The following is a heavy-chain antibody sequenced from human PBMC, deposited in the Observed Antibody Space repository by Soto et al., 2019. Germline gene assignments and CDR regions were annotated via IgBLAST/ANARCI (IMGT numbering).Heavy chain of an antibody. CDR3: AREARIVALDD. CDR1: GFTFSSYA. Sequence: GGSLRLSYAASGFTFSSYAMHWVRQAPGKGLEWVAVISYDGSNKYYADSVKGRFTISRDNSKNTLYLQMNSLRAEDTAVYYGAREARIVALDDWGQGTLVTVSS. V-gene: IGHV3-30-3*01. J-gene: IGHJ4*02. D-gene: IGHD2-15*01. CDR2: ISYDGSNK.